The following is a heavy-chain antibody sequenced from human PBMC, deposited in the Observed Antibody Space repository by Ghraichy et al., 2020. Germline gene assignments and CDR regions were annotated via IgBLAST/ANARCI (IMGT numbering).Heavy chain of an antibody. CDR1: GVTFSTLN. CDR2: ISSSSSYI. CDR3: ASPPNWGLSGGGFY. J-gene: IGHJ4*02. Sequence: LSLTCAASGVTFSTLNMNWVRQSPGKGLEWVSYISSSSSYIFYADSVKGRFTISRDNDKNTLYLQMNSLRAEDTAVYYCASPPNWGLSGGGFYWGQGTLVTVSS. D-gene: IGHD7-27*01. V-gene: IGHV3-21*06.